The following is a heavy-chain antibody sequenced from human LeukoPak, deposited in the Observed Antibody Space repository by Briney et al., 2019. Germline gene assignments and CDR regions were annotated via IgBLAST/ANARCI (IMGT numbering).Heavy chain of an antibody. CDR3: ASSYYDSSGYWEIYGMDV. V-gene: IGHV1-69*13. Sequence: VASVKVSCKASGGTFSSYAISWVRQAPGQGLEWMGGIIPIFGTANYAQKFQGRVTITADESTSTAYMELSSLRSEDTAVYYCASSYYDSSGYWEIYGMDVWSQGTTVTVSS. D-gene: IGHD3-22*01. J-gene: IGHJ6*02. CDR1: GGTFSSYA. CDR2: IIPIFGTA.